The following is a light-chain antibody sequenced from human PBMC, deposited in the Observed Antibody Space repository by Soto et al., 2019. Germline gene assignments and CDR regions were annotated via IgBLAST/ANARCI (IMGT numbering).Light chain of an antibody. Sequence: QSVLTQPASVSGSPGQSITISCTGTSSDVGGYNYVSWYQQHPGKAPKLMIYDVSNRPSGVSNRFSGSKSDNTASLTISGLQAEDEADYYCRSYTSSSTLPYVFGTGTKVTVL. CDR3: RSYTSSSTLPYV. CDR1: SSDVGGYNY. CDR2: DVS. J-gene: IGLJ1*01. V-gene: IGLV2-14*01.